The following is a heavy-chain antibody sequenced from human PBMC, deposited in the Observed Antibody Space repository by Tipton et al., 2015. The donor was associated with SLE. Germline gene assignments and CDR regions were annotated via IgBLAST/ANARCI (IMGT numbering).Heavy chain of an antibody. Sequence: TLSLTCAVYGGSFSGYSWSWIRQPPGKGLEWIGEINHRGINHSGSTNYNPSLKSRVTISLDTSKNQFSLKVSSVTAADTAVYYCARGISGYSSSWYYYYYVMDVWGQGTTVTVSS. CDR3: ARGISGYSSSWYYYYYVMDV. D-gene: IGHD6-13*01. V-gene: IGHV4-34*01. CDR2: INHRGINHSGST. CDR1: GGSFSGYS. J-gene: IGHJ6*02.